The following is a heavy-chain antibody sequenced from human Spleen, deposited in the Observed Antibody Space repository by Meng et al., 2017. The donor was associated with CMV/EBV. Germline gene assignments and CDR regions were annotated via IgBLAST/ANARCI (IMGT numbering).Heavy chain of an antibody. J-gene: IGHJ4*01. D-gene: IGHD2/OR15-2a*01. V-gene: IGHV4-31*03. CDR3: ARGNIDYYFDY. CDR1: GGAISSGGYY. CDR2: MYYRDST. Sequence: CTVSGGAISSGGYYWTWIRQHPGKGLEWIGYMYYRDSTYYNPSLRSRATISVDTSKNDLSLKLRSVTAADTAVYYCARGNIDYYFDYWGHGTLVTVSS.